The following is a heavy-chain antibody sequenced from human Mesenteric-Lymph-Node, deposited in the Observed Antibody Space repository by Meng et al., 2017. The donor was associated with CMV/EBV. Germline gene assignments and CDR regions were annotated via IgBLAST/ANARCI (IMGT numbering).Heavy chain of an antibody. V-gene: IGHV3-30*02. CDR1: GFIFSDYS. CDR3: VRDGGLPRHYYFALDV. J-gene: IGHJ6*02. D-gene: IGHD3-16*01. Sequence: GESLKISCAASGFIFSDYSMNWVRQAPGQGLEWVAFIRYDESDKWYADSVRGRFTISRDNSKSTLTLHMSSLRREDTAVYYCVRDGGLPRHYYFALDVWGQGTTVTVSS. CDR2: IRYDESDK.